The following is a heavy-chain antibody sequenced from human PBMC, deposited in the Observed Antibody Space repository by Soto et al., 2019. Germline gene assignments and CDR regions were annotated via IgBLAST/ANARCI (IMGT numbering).Heavy chain of an antibody. D-gene: IGHD3-9*01. J-gene: IGHJ6*02. CDR3: AGVIRYFDYGLDV. V-gene: IGHV1-3*01. CDR2: IDADNGDT. Sequence: GASVKVSCKASGFTFTSSAVQWVRQARGQSLEWMGWIDADNGDTEYSQKFQGRVTITRDTSTSTAYMELSSLRSGDTAVYYCAGVIRYFDYGLDVWGQGTTVTVSS. CDR1: GFTFTSSA.